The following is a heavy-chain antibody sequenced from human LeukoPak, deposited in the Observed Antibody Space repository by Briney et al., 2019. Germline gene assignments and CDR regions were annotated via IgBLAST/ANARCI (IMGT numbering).Heavy chain of an antibody. CDR3: ARDRGYNSFDY. CDR1: GVTFRSLW. CDR2: IKPDGSAK. Sequence: PGGSLRLSCAASGVTFRSLWMSWVRQAPGKGLEWLANIKPDGSAKNYVDSVKGRFTISSDNAKNSLYLQRNSLRVEDTAVYYCARDRGYNSFDYWGQGTLVTVSS. V-gene: IGHV3-7*01. D-gene: IGHD3-10*01. J-gene: IGHJ4*02.